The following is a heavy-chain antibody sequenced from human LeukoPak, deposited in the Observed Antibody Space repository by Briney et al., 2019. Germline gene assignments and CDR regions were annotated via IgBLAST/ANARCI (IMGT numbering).Heavy chain of an antibody. CDR3: ARDRRPLSPYSSSQDAFDI. CDR2: ISPYNANT. J-gene: IGHJ3*02. CDR1: GYTFTTYG. Sequence: ASVKVSCKSSGYTFTTYGINWVRQAPGQGLEWMGWISPYNANTNYAQKLQGRVTMTTDTSTSTAYMELRSLRSDDTAVYYCARDRRPLSPYSSSQDAFDIWGQGTMVTVSS. D-gene: IGHD6-13*01. V-gene: IGHV1-18*01.